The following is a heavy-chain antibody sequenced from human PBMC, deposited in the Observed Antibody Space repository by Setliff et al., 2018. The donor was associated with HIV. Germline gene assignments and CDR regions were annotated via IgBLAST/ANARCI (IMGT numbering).Heavy chain of an antibody. CDR2: IYYSGST. V-gene: IGHV4-39*01. CDR3: ARQRKLNTAMAYDFDY. CDR1: GGSVSTTSYS. Sequence: SETLSLTCTVSGGSVSTTSYSWGWIRQPPGKGLEWIGSIYYSGSTSYNPSHKSQVTISVDTSKNQFSLRVNSVTAADTAVYYCARQRKLNTAMAYDFDYWGQGTLVTVSS. J-gene: IGHJ4*02. D-gene: IGHD5-18*01.